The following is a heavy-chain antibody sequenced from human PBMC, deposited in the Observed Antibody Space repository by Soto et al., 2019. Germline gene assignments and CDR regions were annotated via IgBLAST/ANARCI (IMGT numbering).Heavy chain of an antibody. Sequence: SLRLSCAASGFTFSSYGMHWVRQASGKGLEWVAVIWYDGSNKYYADSVKGRFTISRDNSKNTLYLQMNSLRAEDTAVYYCARDGEARITIFGVVIPHFDYWGQGTLVTVSS. V-gene: IGHV3-33*01. CDR1: GFTFSSYG. J-gene: IGHJ4*02. CDR3: ARDGEARITIFGVVIPHFDY. CDR2: IWYDGSNK. D-gene: IGHD3-3*01.